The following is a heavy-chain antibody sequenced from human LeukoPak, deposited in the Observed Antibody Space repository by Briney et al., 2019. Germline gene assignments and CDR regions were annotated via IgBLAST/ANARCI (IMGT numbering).Heavy chain of an antibody. CDR2: IFTSGST. Sequence: SETLSLTCTVSGASISSYYWSWIRQPPGKGLEWIGNIFTSGSTNYNPSLKSRVTILVDTSKNQFSLKLSSVTAADTAVYYCARPYSSGWRGGFGYWGQGTLVTVSS. CDR3: ARPYSSGWRGGFGY. J-gene: IGHJ4*02. V-gene: IGHV4-4*09. D-gene: IGHD6-19*01. CDR1: GASISSYY.